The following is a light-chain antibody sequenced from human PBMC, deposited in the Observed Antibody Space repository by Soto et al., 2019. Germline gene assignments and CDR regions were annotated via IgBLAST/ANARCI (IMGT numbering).Light chain of an antibody. V-gene: IGLV1-40*01. J-gene: IGLJ2*01. CDR2: GNR. Sequence: QSVLTQPPSVSGAPGQRVTISCTGNSSNLGAGYDVHWYQQLPGAAPKLVIFGNRNRPSGVPERFSGSKSGTSASLAITGLQAEDEAAYYCCSYADTYTFVVFGGGTKLTVL. CDR3: CSYADTYTFVV. CDR1: SSNLGAGYD.